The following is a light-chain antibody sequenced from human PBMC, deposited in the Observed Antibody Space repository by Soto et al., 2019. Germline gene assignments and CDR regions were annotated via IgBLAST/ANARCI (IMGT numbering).Light chain of an antibody. Sequence: DIQMTQSPSSLSASVGDRVTITCRASQGISNYLAWYQQKPGKVPKLLIYAASTLQSGVPPRFSRSGSGTDFTLTISSLPPEDVETYYGQKYNSAPFTFGPGTKVDI. V-gene: IGKV1-27*01. CDR3: QKYNSAPFT. J-gene: IGKJ3*01. CDR1: QGISNY. CDR2: AAS.